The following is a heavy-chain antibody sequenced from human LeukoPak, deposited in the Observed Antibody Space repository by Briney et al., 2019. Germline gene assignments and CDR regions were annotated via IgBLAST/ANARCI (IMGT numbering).Heavy chain of an antibody. Sequence: GGSLRLSCAASGFTFSSSAMSWVRQAPGKGLEWVSGISGSRGTTYYTDSVKGRFTISRDNSRNTLYLQMNSLRAEDTAVYYCAKSLRFEDYTNLPFDFWGQGTLVTVSS. V-gene: IGHV3-23*01. D-gene: IGHD3-10*01. CDR1: GFTFSSSA. CDR3: AKSLRFEDYTNLPFDF. J-gene: IGHJ4*02. CDR2: ISGSRGTT.